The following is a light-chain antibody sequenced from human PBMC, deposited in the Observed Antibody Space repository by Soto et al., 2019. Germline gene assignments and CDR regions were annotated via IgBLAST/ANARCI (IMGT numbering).Light chain of an antibody. CDR3: QQSYSTPLT. CDR1: QPISTS. Sequence: DIQVTQSPSSLSASIGDRVIITCRASQPISTSLHWFQQKPGKAPKLLIYALSNLQSGVPSRFSGSGTGTEFTLIISRLQPEDVGNYFCQQSYSTPLTFGGGTKVQI. V-gene: IGKV1-39*01. J-gene: IGKJ4*01. CDR2: ALS.